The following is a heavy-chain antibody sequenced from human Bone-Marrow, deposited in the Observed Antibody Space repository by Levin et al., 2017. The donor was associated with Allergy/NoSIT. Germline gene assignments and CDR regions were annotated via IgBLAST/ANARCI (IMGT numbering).Heavy chain of an antibody. V-gene: IGHV3-30*18. CDR2: ISFDGTYK. Sequence: GESLKISCATSGFTFTDYGIHWVRQAPGKGLEWVAFISFDGTYKQYPDSVKGRFAISRDKSKSTVFLQMNSLRAEDTGVYYCAKDKNRYGYGDYHLDYWGQGTLVTVSS. CDR1: GFTFTDYG. J-gene: IGHJ4*02. D-gene: IGHD4-17*01. CDR3: AKDKNRYGYGDYHLDY.